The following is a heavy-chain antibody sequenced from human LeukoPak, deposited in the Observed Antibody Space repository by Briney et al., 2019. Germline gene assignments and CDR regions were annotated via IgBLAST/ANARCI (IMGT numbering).Heavy chain of an antibody. D-gene: IGHD2/OR15-2a*01. CDR2: IKQDGNEK. V-gene: IGHV3-7*03. J-gene: IGHJ4*02. CDR3: ARSGLSRFGF. Sequence: HPGGSLRLSCAASGFRFNTYWMSWVRQAPGKGLEWVANIKQDGNEKYYADSVKGRFTISRDNSKNTLYLQMNSLRAEDTAVYYCARSGLSRFGFWGQGTLVTVSS. CDR1: GFRFNTYW.